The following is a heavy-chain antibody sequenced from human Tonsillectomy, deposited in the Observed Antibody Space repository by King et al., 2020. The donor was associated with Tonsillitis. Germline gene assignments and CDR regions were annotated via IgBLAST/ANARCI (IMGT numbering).Heavy chain of an antibody. CDR2: ISGSGGST. Sequence: VQLVESGGGLVQPGGSLRLSCAASGFTFSSYAMSWVRQAPGKGLEWVSAISGSGGSTYYADSVKVRFTISRDNSKNTLYLQMNSLRAEDTAVYYCAKPADGYDSSGYLSYFDYWGQGTLVTVSS. CDR1: GFTFSSYA. V-gene: IGHV3-23*04. D-gene: IGHD3-22*01. J-gene: IGHJ4*02. CDR3: AKPADGYDSSGYLSYFDY.